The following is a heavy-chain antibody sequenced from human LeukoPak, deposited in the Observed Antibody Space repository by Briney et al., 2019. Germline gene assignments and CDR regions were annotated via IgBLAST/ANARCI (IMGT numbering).Heavy chain of an antibody. CDR2: SNAGNGNT. CDR3: ARSPGRALAGNFDY. D-gene: IGHD6-19*01. J-gene: IGHJ4*02. Sequence: ASVKVSCKASGYTFTSYAMHWVRQAPGQRLEWMGWSNAGNGNTKYSQEFQGRVTITRDTSASTAYMELSSLRSEDTAVYYCARSPGRALAGNFDYWGQGTLVTVSS. CDR1: GYTFTSYA. V-gene: IGHV1-3*02.